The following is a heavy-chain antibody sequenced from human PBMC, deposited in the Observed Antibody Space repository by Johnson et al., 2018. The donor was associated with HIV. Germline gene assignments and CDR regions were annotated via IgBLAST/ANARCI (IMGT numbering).Heavy chain of an antibody. D-gene: IGHD1-26*01. V-gene: IGHV3-11*04. CDR1: GFTFSDYY. J-gene: IGHJ3*02. CDR2: ISSSGTTI. CDR3: ARGGVGDVFDT. Sequence: QVQLVESGGGLVQPGGSLRLSCVASGFTFSDYYMGWIRQAPGKGLEWVSYISSSGTTIYSADSVQGRFTPSRDNAKNSLYLQLNSRRAEDTAVYYCARGGVGDVFDTWGQGTMVTVSS.